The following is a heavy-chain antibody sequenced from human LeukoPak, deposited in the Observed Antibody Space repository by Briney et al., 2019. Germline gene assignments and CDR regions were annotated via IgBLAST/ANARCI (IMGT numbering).Heavy chain of an antibody. J-gene: IGHJ6*03. CDR2: ISYDGSSK. V-gene: IGHV3-30-3*01. CDR1: GFTFSSYA. Sequence: GRSLRLSCAASGFTFSSYAMHWVRQAPGKGLEWVAVISYDGSSKYYADSVEGRFTISRDSSKNTLYLQMNSLRVEDTAVYYCARGGSGSYYYYYYYMDVWGKGTTVTVSS. CDR3: ARGGSGSYYYYYYYMDV. D-gene: IGHD5-12*01.